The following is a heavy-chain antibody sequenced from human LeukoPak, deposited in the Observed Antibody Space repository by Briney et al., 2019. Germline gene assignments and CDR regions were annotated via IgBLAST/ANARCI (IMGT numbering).Heavy chain of an antibody. CDR3: ARNPYYYTSGSYYNSAFDI. CDR2: ITHSGTT. V-gene: IGHV4-39*02. CDR1: GDSISNSRYY. J-gene: IGHJ3*02. D-gene: IGHD3-10*01. Sequence: SETLSLTCTVSGDSISNSRYYWDWIRQPPGKGLEWIGSITHSGTTYYNPSLRSRVTISVDTSKNHFSLKLSSVTAADTAVYYCARNPYYYTSGSYYNSAFDIWGRGTMVTVSS.